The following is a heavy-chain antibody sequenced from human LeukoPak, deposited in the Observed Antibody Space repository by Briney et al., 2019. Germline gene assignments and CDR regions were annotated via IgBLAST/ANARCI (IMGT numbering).Heavy chain of an antibody. V-gene: IGHV1-69*01. Sequence: SVKVSCKASGGTFSSYAISWVRQAPGQGLEWMGGIIPIFGTANYAQKFPGRVTITADESTSTAYMELSSLRSEDTAVYYCAREGYDFWSGPIGYYYYMDVWGKGTTVTVSS. CDR1: GGTFSSYA. CDR3: AREGYDFWSGPIGYYYYMDV. D-gene: IGHD3-3*01. CDR2: IIPIFGTA. J-gene: IGHJ6*03.